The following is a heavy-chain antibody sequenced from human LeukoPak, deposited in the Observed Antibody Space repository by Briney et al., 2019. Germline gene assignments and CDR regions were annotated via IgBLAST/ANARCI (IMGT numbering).Heavy chain of an antibody. CDR1: GGSFSGYY. V-gene: IGHV4-38-2*02. Sequence: SETLSLTCAVYGGSFSGYYWGWIRQPPGKGLEWIGSIYHSGSTYYNPSLKSRVTISVDTSKNQFSLKLSSVTAADTAVYYCAREIRSIGYGYVYYMDVWGKGTTVTVSS. CDR2: IYHSGST. CDR3: AREIRSIGYGYVYYMDV. D-gene: IGHD5-18*01. J-gene: IGHJ6*03.